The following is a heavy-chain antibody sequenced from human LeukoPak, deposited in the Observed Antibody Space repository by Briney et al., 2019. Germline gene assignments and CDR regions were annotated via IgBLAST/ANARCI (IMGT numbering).Heavy chain of an antibody. D-gene: IGHD3-22*01. CDR1: GGSFSGYY. J-gene: IGHJ3*02. Sequence: PSETLSLTCAVYGGSFSGYYWSWIRQPPGKGLEWIGEINHSGSTNYNPSLKSRVTISVDTSKNQFSLKLSSVTAADTAVYYCARGGYYYDSSGYPPDAFDIWGQGTMVTVSS. CDR3: ARGGYYYDSSGYPPDAFDI. CDR2: INHSGST. V-gene: IGHV4-34*01.